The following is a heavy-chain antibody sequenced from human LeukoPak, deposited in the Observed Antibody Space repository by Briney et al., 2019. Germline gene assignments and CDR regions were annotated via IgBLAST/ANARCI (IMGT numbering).Heavy chain of an antibody. CDR1: GGSLSSYY. CDR2: IYYSGST. D-gene: IGHD2-15*01. Sequence: SETLSLTCTVSGGSLSSYYWSWIRQPPGKGLEWIGYIYYSGSTNYNPSLKSRVTISVDTSKNQFSLKLSSVTAADTAVYYCARQVRHCSGGSCYFNNWFDPWGQGTLVTVSS. J-gene: IGHJ5*02. CDR3: ARQVRHCSGGSCYFNNWFDP. V-gene: IGHV4-59*01.